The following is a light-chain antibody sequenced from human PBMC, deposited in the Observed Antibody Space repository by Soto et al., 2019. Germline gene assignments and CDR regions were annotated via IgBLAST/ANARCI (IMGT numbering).Light chain of an antibody. CDR2: AIS. CDR1: QSVTSNY. J-gene: IGKJ1*01. CDR3: QQYSTSPWT. Sequence: DIVLTQSPGTLSLSPGESAALSCRASQSVTSNYLAWYRQKPGQAPRLLIYAISSRAAGVSDRFSGAGSGTDFTLTITRLEPGDSAVYYCQQYSTSPWTFGQGTRVEV. V-gene: IGKV3-20*01.